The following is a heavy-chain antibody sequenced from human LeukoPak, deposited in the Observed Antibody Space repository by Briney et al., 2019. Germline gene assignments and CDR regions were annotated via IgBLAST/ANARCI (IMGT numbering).Heavy chain of an antibody. J-gene: IGHJ5*02. D-gene: IGHD1-26*01. CDR1: GFTFSSYG. CDR2: IRYDGSNK. V-gene: IGHV3-30*02. Sequence: GGSLRLSCAASGFTFSSYGMHWVRQAPGKGLEWVAFIRYDGSNKYYADSVKGRFTISRDNSKNTLYLQMNSLRAEDTAVYYCAKDRELLAWFDPWGQGTLVTVSS. CDR3: AKDRELLAWFDP.